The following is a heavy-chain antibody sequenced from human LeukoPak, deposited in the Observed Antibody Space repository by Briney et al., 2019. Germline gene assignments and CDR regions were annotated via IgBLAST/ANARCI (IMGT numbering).Heavy chain of an antibody. J-gene: IGHJ5*02. Sequence: ASVKVSCKASGYTFTGYYMHWVRQAPGQGLEWMGWINPNSGGTNYAQKFQGRVTMTRDTSTSTVYMELSSLRSEDTAVYYCARGVRIAVAGNWFDPWGQGTLVTVSS. V-gene: IGHV1-2*02. CDR3: ARGVRIAVAGNWFDP. CDR2: INPNSGGT. D-gene: IGHD6-19*01. CDR1: GYTFTGYY.